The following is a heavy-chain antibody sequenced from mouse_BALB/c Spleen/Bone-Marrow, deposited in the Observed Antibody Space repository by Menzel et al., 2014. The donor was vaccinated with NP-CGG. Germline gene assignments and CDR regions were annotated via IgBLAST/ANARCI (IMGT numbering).Heavy chain of an antibody. V-gene: IGHV1-9*01. CDR3: ARLDGGGY. D-gene: IGHD1-1*01. CDR1: GYTFSNYW. CDR2: ILPGSGST. J-gene: IGHJ2*01. Sequence: VQLQQSGAELMKPGASVKISCKATGYTFSNYWIEWVKQRPGHGLEWIGEILPGSGSTIYNEKFKGKATFTADTSSNTAYMQLKSLTSEDSAVYYCARLDGGGYWGQGTTLTVSS.